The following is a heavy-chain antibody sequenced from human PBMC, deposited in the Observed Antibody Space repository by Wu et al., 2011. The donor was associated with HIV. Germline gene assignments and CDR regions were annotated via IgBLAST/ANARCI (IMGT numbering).Heavy chain of an antibody. V-gene: IGHV1-69-2*01. CDR2: VDPEDGET. Sequence: VQLVQSGPELKRPGASVKVSCKTSGYTFTSYDINWVQQAPGKGLEWMGLVDPEDGETIYAEKFQGRVTITADEFTNTAYMELSSLRSEDTAVYYCARFGFQPYGSGSYYHDLWGQGTLVTVSS. J-gene: IGHJ4*02. CDR1: GYTFTSYD. D-gene: IGHD3-10*01. CDR3: ARFGFQPYGSGSYYHDL.